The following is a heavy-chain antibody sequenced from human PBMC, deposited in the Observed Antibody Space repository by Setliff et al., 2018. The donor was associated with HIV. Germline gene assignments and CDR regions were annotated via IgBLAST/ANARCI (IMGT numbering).Heavy chain of an antibody. J-gene: IGHJ4*02. Sequence: PGGSLRLSCAAYGFTFNSYAMSWVRQAPGKGLEWVATMSGSTGDTYYEDSVKGRFTISRDNSKNTLSLQMNSLGAEDTAVYYCANRLRGYNKWYYFDYWGQGTLVTVSS. CDR1: GFTFNSYA. CDR2: MSGSTGDT. V-gene: IGHV3-23*01. CDR3: ANRLRGYNKWYYFDY. D-gene: IGHD1-1*01.